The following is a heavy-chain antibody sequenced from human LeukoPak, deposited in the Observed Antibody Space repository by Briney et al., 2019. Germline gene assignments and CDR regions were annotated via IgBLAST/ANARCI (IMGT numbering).Heavy chain of an antibody. Sequence: SGPTLVKPTQTLTLTCTFSGFSLSTSAVGVGWIRQPPGKALEWLALIYWDDDKRYSPSLKSRLTITKDTSKNQVVLTMTNMDPVDTATYYCAHYGVDEGEDNWFDPWGQGTLVTVSS. D-gene: IGHD4-17*01. CDR2: IYWDDDK. J-gene: IGHJ5*02. CDR1: GFSLSTSAVG. CDR3: AHYGVDEGEDNWFDP. V-gene: IGHV2-5*02.